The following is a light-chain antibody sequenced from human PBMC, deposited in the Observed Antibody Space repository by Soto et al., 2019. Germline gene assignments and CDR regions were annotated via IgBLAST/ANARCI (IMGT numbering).Light chain of an antibody. CDR1: QSFSSTF. J-gene: IGKJ1*01. Sequence: EILLTQSPDSLSLSPVDRATPSCRASQSFSSTFFAWYQQKPRQAPRLLIYGASSRATGIPDRFSGSGSGTDFTLTISGLEPEDCAVYYCQQYASSVTFGQGTKVEIK. V-gene: IGKV3-20*01. CDR2: GAS. CDR3: QQYASSVT.